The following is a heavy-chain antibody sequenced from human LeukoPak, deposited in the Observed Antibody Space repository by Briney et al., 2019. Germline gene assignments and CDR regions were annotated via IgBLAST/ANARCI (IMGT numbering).Heavy chain of an antibody. CDR2: IRQDGDGK. CDR1: GFAFSTYV. D-gene: IGHD3-22*01. J-gene: IGHJ5*02. Sequence: GGSLGLSCAASGFAFSTYVMHWARQAPGEGLEWVAVIRQDGDGKFYGNSVKGRFTISRDNSKNTLYLEMDSLRVEDTAQYFCAREDYTSGHAGALGFDPWGQGTLVTVSA. CDR3: AREDYTSGHAGALGFDP. V-gene: IGHV3-30*03.